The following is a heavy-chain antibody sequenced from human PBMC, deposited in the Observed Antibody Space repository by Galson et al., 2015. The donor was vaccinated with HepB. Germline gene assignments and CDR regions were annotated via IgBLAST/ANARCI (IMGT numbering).Heavy chain of an antibody. D-gene: IGHD3-9*01. CDR1: GFTFDDYA. J-gene: IGHJ4*02. V-gene: IGHV3-9*01. CDR3: AKAMNMDDILTGYYFDY. CDR2: ISWNSGSI. Sequence: SLRLSCAASGFTFDDYAMHWVRQAPGKGLEWVSGISWNSGSIGYADSVKGRFTISRDNAKNSLYLQMNSLRAEDTALYYCAKAMNMDDILTGYYFDYWGQGTLVTVSS.